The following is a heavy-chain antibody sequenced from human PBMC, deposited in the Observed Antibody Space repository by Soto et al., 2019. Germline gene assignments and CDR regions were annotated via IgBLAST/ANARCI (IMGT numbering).Heavy chain of an antibody. Sequence: EMTLVESGGGLVQPGGSLRLSCAASGFTFSSYGMHWVRQAPGKGLECVSIISDNGGSTYYANSVKGRFIISRDNSKNTLYLQMGSLRADDMAVYYCAKNVDAAMVRFYYYGIDVWGQGTTVTVSS. J-gene: IGHJ6*02. CDR3: AKNVDAAMVRFYYYGIDV. V-gene: IGHV3-64*01. CDR1: GFTFSSYG. CDR2: ISDNGGST. D-gene: IGHD5-18*01.